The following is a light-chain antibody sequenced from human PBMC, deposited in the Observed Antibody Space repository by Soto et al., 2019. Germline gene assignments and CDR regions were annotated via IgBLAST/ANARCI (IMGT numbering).Light chain of an antibody. J-gene: IGKJ5*01. CDR2: GAS. CDR1: PISSN. CDR3: QQLNSYPMT. V-gene: IGKV3-15*01. Sequence: VVTQSPASLSVSPGDRVTIYFRAGPISSNLAWHQQRPGQAPRLLIYGASVRATGVPSRFSGSGSGTDFTLSISSLQPEDFGSYYCQQLNSYPMTFGQGTRLEIK.